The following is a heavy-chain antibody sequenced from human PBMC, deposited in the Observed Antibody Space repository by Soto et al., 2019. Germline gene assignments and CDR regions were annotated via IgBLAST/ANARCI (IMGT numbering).Heavy chain of an antibody. CDR3: ARESVRQQLAYYFDY. Sequence: SETLSLTCTVSGGSISSSSYYWGWIRQPPGKGLEWIGSIYYSGSTYYNPSLKSRITINPDTSKNQFSLQLNSVTPEDTAVYYCARESVRQQLAYYFDYWGQGTLVTVSS. CDR1: GGSISSSSYY. CDR2: IYYSGST. J-gene: IGHJ4*02. V-gene: IGHV4-39*02. D-gene: IGHD6-13*01.